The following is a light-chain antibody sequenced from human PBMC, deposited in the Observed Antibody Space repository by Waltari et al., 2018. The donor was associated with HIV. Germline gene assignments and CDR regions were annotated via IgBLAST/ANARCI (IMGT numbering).Light chain of an antibody. CDR3: HHYNNWRET. J-gene: IGKJ1*01. CDR2: GTS. V-gene: IGKV3-15*01. CDR1: PSVNSN. Sequence: EILMTQSPATLSVSPGESATLSLRASPSVNSNLACDQQKPGQTPRLLIYGTSTRATDNPARFSGSGSGTEVTLTISSQQSEDFAVYYCHHYNNWRETFGQGTKVEIK.